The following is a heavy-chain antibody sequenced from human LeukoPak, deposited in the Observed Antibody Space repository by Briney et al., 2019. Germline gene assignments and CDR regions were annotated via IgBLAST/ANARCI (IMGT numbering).Heavy chain of an antibody. J-gene: IGHJ4*02. CDR3: ARLSGYYSGLSVSYLDS. CDR2: IKQDGSEK. Sequence: GGSLRLSCAASGFTSSNYWMSWVRQAPGKRLDWVANIKQDGSEKYYVDSVKGRFTISRDNAQNSLYLHMNSLRAEDTAVYYCARLSGYYSGLSVSYLDSWGQGTLVTVSS. CDR1: GFTSSNYW. D-gene: IGHD3-3*01. V-gene: IGHV3-7*03.